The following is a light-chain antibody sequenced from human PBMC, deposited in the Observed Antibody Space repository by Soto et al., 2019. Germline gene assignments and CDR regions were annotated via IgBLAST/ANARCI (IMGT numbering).Light chain of an antibody. CDR2: GAS. V-gene: IGKV3-15*01. J-gene: IGKJ2*01. CDR3: QQYNDWRT. CDR1: QSVSSN. Sequence: ETVMTQSPVTLSVSPGERATLACRASQSVSSNLAWYQQKPGQAPRLLIYGASTRATGIPARFSGSGSGTEFTLTISSLQSEDIGVYYCQQYNDWRTFGQGTKVEIK.